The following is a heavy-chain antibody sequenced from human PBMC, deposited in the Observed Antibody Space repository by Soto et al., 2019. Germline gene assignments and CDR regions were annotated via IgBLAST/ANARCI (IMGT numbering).Heavy chain of an antibody. Sequence: SVTLSCTCSVSGGSICSYYWSWPRQPPGKALQWLGYSDYSAATNYNPSPKSRATISVVTSKNYFSLKLCYVSAAPTAAYHCRSGGSCYPRYCYCDYWGQGSLVTSP. J-gene: IGHJ4*02. CDR1: GGSICSYY. CDR2: SDYSAAT. D-gene: IGHD2-15*01. V-gene: IGHV4-59*01. CDR3: RSGGSCYPRYCYCDY.